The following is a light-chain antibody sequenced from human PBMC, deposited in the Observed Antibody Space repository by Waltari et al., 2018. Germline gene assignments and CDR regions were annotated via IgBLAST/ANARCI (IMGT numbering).Light chain of an antibody. CDR1: SSDIGAYKY. J-gene: IGLJ1*01. V-gene: IGLV2-14*01. CDR2: EVS. Sequence: QSALTQPASVSGSPGQSITISCTGTSSDIGAYKYVSWYQQHPGKAPKLIIYEVSNLPSGVSNLFSGSKSGNTASLSISGLQAEDEADYYCISFTSSVTYVFGTGTRVTVV. CDR3: ISFTSSVTYV.